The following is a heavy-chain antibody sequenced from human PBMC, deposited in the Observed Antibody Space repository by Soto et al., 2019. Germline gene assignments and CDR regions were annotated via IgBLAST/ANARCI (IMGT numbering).Heavy chain of an antibody. D-gene: IGHD3-9*01. CDR2: ISAYNGNT. J-gene: IGHJ4*02. Sequence: ASVKVSCKASGYTFTSYGISWVRQAPGQGLEWMGWISAYNGNTNYAQKLQGRVTMTADTSTSTAYMELRSLRSDDTAVYYCARGKDDILTGYFDYWGQGTLVTVSS. CDR1: GYTFTSYG. V-gene: IGHV1-18*01. CDR3: ARGKDDILTGYFDY.